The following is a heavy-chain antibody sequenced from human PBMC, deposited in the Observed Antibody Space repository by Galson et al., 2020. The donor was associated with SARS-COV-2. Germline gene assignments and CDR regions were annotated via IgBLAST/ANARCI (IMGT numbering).Heavy chain of an antibody. J-gene: IGHJ4*02. CDR2: IKSKTDGGTT. CDR1: GFTFSNAW. Sequence: GASLRLSCAASGFTFSNAWMTWVRQAPGKGLEWVGLIKSKTDGGTTDYAAPVKGRFTISRDDSKNTLYLQMISLKTEDTAVYYCTTGSSWDYWGQGTLVTVSS. V-gene: IGHV3-15*01. CDR3: TTGSSWDY.